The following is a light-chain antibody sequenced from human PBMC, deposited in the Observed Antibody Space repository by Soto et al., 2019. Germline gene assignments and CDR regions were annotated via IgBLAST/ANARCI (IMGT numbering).Light chain of an antibody. CDR3: MPALQAPPYK. V-gene: IGKV2-28*01. Sequence: TVMSKSQLSLPVSPGEPASISCRSSQSLLHNNGYNYLDWYLQKPGQSPQLLIYLGSNRASGVPDRFSGSGSGADFTLKISRVEAEDVGVYNCMPALQAPPYKFGHRSKVYIK. CDR1: QSLLHNNGYNY. J-gene: IGKJ2*01. CDR2: LGS.